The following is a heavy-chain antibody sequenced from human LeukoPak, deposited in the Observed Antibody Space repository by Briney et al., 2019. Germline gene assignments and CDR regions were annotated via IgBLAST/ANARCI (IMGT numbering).Heavy chain of an antibody. V-gene: IGHV1-18*01. CDR1: GYTFTSYG. Sequence: ASVKVSCKASGYTFTSYGISWVRQAPGQGREWMGWISAYNGNTNYAQKLQGRVTMTTDTSTSTAYMELRSLRSDDTAVYYCARGVVEWELLSYFDYWGQGTLVTVSS. J-gene: IGHJ4*02. D-gene: IGHD1-26*01. CDR3: ARGVVEWELLSYFDY. CDR2: ISAYNGNT.